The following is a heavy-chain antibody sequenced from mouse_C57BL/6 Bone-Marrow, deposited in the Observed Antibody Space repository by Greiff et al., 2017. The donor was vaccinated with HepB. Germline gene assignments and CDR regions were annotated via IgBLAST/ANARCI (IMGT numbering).Heavy chain of an antibody. CDR2: IWGVGST. J-gene: IGHJ4*01. CDR1: GFSLTSYG. D-gene: IGHD2-5*01. CDR3: ASGAYSNYGAMDY. V-gene: IGHV2-6*01. Sequence: VQLVESGPGLVAPSQSLSITCTVSGFSLTSYGVDWVRQSPGKGLEWLGVIWGVGSTNYNSALKSRLSISKDNSKSQVFLKMNSLQTDDTAMYYCASGAYSNYGAMDYWGQGTSVTVSS.